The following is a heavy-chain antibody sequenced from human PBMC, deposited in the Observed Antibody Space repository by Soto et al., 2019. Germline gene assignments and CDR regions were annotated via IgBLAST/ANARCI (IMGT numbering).Heavy chain of an antibody. CDR1: GLTFSDHY. D-gene: IGHD3-10*01. CDR3: ASAPYWGSGTYYYYAWAV. Sequence: QVQLVESGGGLVKPGGSLRLSCAASGLTFSDHYMTWIRQAPGKGLEWISYISSSAGTIYYADSVKGRFTISRDNAKNSLYLQMTNLRAEDTAVYSGASAPYWGSGTYYYYAWAVWGQGTTVTVSS. J-gene: IGHJ6*02. V-gene: IGHV3-11*01. CDR2: ISSSAGTI.